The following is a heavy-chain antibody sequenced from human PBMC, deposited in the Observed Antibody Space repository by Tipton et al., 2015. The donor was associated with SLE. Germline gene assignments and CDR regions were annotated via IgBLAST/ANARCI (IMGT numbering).Heavy chain of an antibody. CDR2: IDQRVNT. Sequence: LRLSCAASGFTLSSYSMDWVRQAPGKGLEWIASIDQRVNTYFNPSLKSRISISVDTSKNQFSLILSSVTAADTAVYYCARAFYTFDYWGQGALVTVSS. V-gene: IGHV4-38-2*01. CDR1: GFTLSSYS. CDR3: ARAFYTFDY. D-gene: IGHD3-16*01. J-gene: IGHJ4*02.